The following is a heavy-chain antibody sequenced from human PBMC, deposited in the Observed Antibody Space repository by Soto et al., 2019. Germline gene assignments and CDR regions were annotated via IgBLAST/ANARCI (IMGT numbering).Heavy chain of an antibody. D-gene: IGHD3-22*01. CDR2: IIPIFGTA. CDR1: GGTFSSYA. CDR3: ARAYYYDSSGYWVYFQH. Sequence: QVQLVQSGAEVKKPGSSVKVSCKASGGTFSSYAISWVRQAPGQGLEWMGGIIPIFGTANYAQKFQGRVTITADESTSXXYMELSSLRSEDTAVYYCARAYYYDSSGYWVYFQHWGQGTLVTVSS. J-gene: IGHJ1*01. V-gene: IGHV1-69*12.